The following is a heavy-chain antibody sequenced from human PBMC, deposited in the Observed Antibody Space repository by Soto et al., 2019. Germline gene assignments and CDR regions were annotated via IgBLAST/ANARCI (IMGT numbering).Heavy chain of an antibody. CDR3: VREDSSSGLHLDH. Sequence: LRLSCAASGFIFSNYAMSWVRQAPGKGLEWVSFISGSGSSTYYADSVKGRFTISRGNSKNTLYLQMNSLRAEDAAVYYCVREDSSSGLHLDHWGRGTLVTVSS. CDR2: ISGSGSST. V-gene: IGHV3-23*01. D-gene: IGHD6-6*01. CDR1: GFIFSNYA. J-gene: IGHJ4*02.